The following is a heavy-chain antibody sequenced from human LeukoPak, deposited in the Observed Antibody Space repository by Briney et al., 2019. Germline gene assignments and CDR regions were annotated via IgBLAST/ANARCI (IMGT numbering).Heavy chain of an antibody. CDR3: ARDRHRRHYYDSSLHPPLDY. CDR2: RNPNSGNT. Sequence: ASVKVSRKPSGYTFASYDINWVRQATAQGHEWMGWRNPNSGNTGYAQKFQGRVTITRNTSISTAYTELSSLRSEVTAVYYCARDRHRRHYYDSSLHPPLDYWGQGTLVTVSS. J-gene: IGHJ4*02. V-gene: IGHV1-8*03. D-gene: IGHD3-22*01. CDR1: GYTFASYD.